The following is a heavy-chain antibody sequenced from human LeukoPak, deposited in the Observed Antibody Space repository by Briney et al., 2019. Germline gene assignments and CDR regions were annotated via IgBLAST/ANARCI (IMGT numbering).Heavy chain of an antibody. V-gene: IGHV3-23*01. CDR3: AKSDVWFGELIGYY. CDR1: GFTFSSFA. Sequence: GGSLRLSCAASGFTFSSFAMSWVRQAPGKGLEWVSAITGSGAGTYYADSVKGRFSISRDNSKNTLYLQMNSLRAEDTAVYYCAKSDVWFGELIGYYWGQGTLVTVSS. J-gene: IGHJ4*02. CDR2: ITGSGAGT. D-gene: IGHD3-10*01.